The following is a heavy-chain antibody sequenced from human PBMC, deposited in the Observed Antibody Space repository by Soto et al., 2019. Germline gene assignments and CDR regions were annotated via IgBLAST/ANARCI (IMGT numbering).Heavy chain of an antibody. J-gene: IGHJ6*02. CDR1: GFTVSSNY. Sequence: RGSLRLSCAASGFTVSSNYMSWVRQAPGKGLEWVSAVYSGGSTYYADSVKGRFTISRDNSKNTLYLQMNSLRAEDTAVYYCARDRYYHGMDVWGQGTTVTVSS. V-gene: IGHV3-53*01. CDR2: VYSGGST. CDR3: ARDRYYHGMDV.